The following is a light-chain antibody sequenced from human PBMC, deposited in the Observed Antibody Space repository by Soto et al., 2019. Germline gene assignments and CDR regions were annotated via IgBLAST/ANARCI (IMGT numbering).Light chain of an antibody. V-gene: IGKV3-15*01. CDR2: GAS. CDR1: QSVSSN. J-gene: IGKJ2*01. CDR3: QQYNNWPYT. Sequence: EIVMTQSPATLSVSPGERATLSCRASQSVSSNLAWYQQKPGQAPRLLIYGASTRATGIPARFSGSGSGTDFTLTITSLQSEDFVIYHCQQYNNWPYTFGQGTKLEIK.